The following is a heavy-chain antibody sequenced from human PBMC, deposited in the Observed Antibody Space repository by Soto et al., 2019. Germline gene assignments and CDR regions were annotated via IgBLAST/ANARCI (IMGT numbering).Heavy chain of an antibody. CDR1: GYSFTSYW. D-gene: IGHD1-7*01. CDR3: ARGITGTPLTPPFDY. V-gene: IGHV5-51*01. CDR2: IYPGDSDT. J-gene: IGHJ4*02. Sequence: PGESLKISCKGSGYSFTSYWIGWVRQMPGKGLEWMGIIYPGDSDTRYSPSFQGQVTISADKSISPGYLQWSSLKASDTAMYYCARGITGTPLTPPFDYGGQGTLVTVSS.